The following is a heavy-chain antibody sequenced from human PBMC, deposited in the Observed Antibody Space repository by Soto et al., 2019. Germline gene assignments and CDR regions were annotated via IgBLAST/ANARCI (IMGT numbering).Heavy chain of an antibody. J-gene: IGHJ4*02. CDR2: IIPIFGTA. CDR1: GGTFSSYA. CDR3: ARVSVGATFGP. D-gene: IGHD1-26*01. V-gene: IGHV1-69*06. Sequence: ASVKVSCKASGGTFSSYAISWVRQAPGQGLEWMGGIIPIFGTANYAQKLQGRVTITADKSTSTAYMELSSLRSEDTAVYYCARVSVGATFGPWGQGTLVTVSS.